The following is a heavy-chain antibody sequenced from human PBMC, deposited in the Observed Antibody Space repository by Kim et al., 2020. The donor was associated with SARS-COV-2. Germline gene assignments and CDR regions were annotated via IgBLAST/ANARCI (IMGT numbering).Heavy chain of an antibody. Sequence: SETLSLTCTVSGGSISSGGYYLSWIRQHPGKGLEWIGYIYYSGSTYYNPSLKSRVTISVDTSKNQFSLKLSSVTAADTAVYYCARRRLSITMVRGVRGDWFDPWGQGTLVTVSS. V-gene: IGHV4-31*03. D-gene: IGHD3-10*01. CDR3: ARRRLSITMVRGVRGDWFDP. CDR2: IYYSGST. J-gene: IGHJ5*02. CDR1: GGSISSGGYY.